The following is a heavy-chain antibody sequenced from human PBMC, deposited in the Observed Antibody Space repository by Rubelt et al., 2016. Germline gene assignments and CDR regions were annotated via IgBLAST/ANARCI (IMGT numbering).Heavy chain of an antibody. Sequence: EVQLLESGGGLVQPGGSPRLSCAASGFTFSIYAMNWVRQAPGKGLEWVSYISGSGGATYYADSVKGRFTISRDNSKNTVFLQMNSRGAEDTAVYYCASWRAGTYSPLDSWGQGTLVTVSS. CDR3: ASWRAGTYSPLDS. D-gene: IGHD3-10*01. CDR1: GFTFSIYA. J-gene: IGHJ4*02. CDR2: ISGSGGAT. V-gene: IGHV3-23*01.